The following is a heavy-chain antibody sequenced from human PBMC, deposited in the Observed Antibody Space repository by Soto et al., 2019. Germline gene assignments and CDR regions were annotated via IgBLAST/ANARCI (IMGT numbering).Heavy chain of an antibody. Sequence: QVHLVQSGAEAKKPGASVKVSCKGSGYDFTTYGITWVRQAPGQGLEWMAWISAHNGNTDYAQKLQGRVTVTRDTSTSTAYMEVRSLRSDDTAVYYCARGRYGDYWGQGALVTVSS. V-gene: IGHV1-18*01. D-gene: IGHD1-1*01. J-gene: IGHJ4*02. CDR3: ARGRYGDY. CDR1: GYDFTTYG. CDR2: ISAHNGNT.